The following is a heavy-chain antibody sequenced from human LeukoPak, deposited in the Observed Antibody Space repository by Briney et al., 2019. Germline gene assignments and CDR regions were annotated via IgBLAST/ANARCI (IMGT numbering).Heavy chain of an antibody. J-gene: IGHJ6*03. CDR1: GYTFTSYD. Sequence: ASVKVSCKASGYTFTSYDINWVRQATGQGLEWMGWMNPNSGNTGYAQKFQGRVTMTRNTSISTAYMELSSLRSEDTAVYYCARAGYYGSGSYYYYYYYMDVWGKGTTVTISS. D-gene: IGHD3-10*01. CDR3: ARAGYYGSGSYYYYYYYMDV. CDR2: MNPNSGNT. V-gene: IGHV1-8*01.